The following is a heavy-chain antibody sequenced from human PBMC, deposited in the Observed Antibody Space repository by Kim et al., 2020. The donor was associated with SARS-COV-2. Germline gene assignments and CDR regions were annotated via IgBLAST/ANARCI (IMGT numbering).Heavy chain of an antibody. Sequence: SETLSLTCAVYGGSFSGYYWSWIRQPPGKGLEWIGEINHSGSTNYNPSLKSRVTISVDTSKNQFSLKLSSVTAADTAVYYCARTLWFGERWFDPWGQGTLVTVSS. D-gene: IGHD3-10*01. CDR2: INHSGST. V-gene: IGHV4-34*01. CDR1: GGSFSGYY. J-gene: IGHJ5*02. CDR3: ARTLWFGERWFDP.